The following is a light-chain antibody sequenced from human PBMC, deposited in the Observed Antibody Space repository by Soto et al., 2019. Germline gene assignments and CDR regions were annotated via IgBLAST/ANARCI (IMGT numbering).Light chain of an antibody. V-gene: IGLV2-14*01. CDR1: TSDVGGYNY. J-gene: IGLJ1*01. CDR3: FSYTNSSAPYV. CDR2: EVS. Sequence: QSALTQPASVSGSPGQSITISCTGTTSDVGGYNYVSWYQQHPGKAPKLMIYEVSNRPSGVSNRFSGSKSGNTASLTISGLQAEDEAAYYCFSYTNSSAPYVFGTGTKLTVL.